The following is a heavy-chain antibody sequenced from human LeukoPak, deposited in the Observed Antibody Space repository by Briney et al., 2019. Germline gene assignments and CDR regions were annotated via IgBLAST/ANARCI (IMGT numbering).Heavy chain of an antibody. CDR1: GGSFSGYY. Sequence: PSETLSLTCAVYGGSFSGYYWCWIRQPPGKGLEWIGEINHSGSTNYNPSLKSRVTISVDTSKNQFSLKLSSVTAADTAVYYCARFRNVGYYYDSSGRLNAFDIWGQGTMVTVSS. CDR3: ARFRNVGYYYDSSGRLNAFDI. V-gene: IGHV4-34*01. D-gene: IGHD3-22*01. J-gene: IGHJ3*02. CDR2: INHSGST.